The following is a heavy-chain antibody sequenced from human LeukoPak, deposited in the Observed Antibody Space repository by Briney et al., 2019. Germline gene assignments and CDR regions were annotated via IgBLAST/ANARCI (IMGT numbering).Heavy chain of an antibody. Sequence: PGGSLRLSCAASGFTFNTYHFNWVRQAPGKGLEWVANISSSGNNMHYADSVKGRFTISRDNAKNSLYLQMNSLRAEDTAAYYCARSRESSYHYETSGKDDAFDIWGQGTMVTVSS. CDR3: ARSRESSYHYETSGKDDAFDI. CDR2: ISSSGNNM. CDR1: GFTFNTYH. J-gene: IGHJ3*02. V-gene: IGHV3-48*04. D-gene: IGHD3-22*01.